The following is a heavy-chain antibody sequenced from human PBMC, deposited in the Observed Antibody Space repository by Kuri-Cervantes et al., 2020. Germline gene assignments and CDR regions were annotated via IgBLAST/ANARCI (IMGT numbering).Heavy chain of an antibody. D-gene: IGHD5-12*01. Sequence: GESLKISCAASGITFSSYTMNWVRQAPGKGLEWVSSISSSGSYIFYAGSVKGRFTISRDNARNSLYLQMHSLRSEDTAVSYCARGGGSDYDYYYYYMDVWGKGTTVTVSS. CDR2: ISSSGSYI. CDR1: GITFSSYT. CDR3: ARGGGSDYDYYYYYMDV. J-gene: IGHJ6*03. V-gene: IGHV3-21*01.